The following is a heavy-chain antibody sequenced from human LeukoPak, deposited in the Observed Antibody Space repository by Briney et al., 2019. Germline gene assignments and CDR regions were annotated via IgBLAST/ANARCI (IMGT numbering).Heavy chain of an antibody. CDR1: GFTFSNYA. CDR3: VRDFEGIQVR. D-gene: IGHD3-10*01. Sequence: GSLRLSCAASGFTFSNYAMSWVRQTPGKGLEWIGSIYSNGNTYYNPSLQSRVTISLDTSKNQFSLKLNSVTAADTAVYYGVRDFEGIQVRWGQGTLVTVSS. V-gene: IGHV4-39*07. CDR2: IYSNGNT. J-gene: IGHJ4*02.